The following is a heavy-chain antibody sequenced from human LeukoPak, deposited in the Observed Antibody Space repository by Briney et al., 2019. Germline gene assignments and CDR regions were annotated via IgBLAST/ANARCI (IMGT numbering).Heavy chain of an antibody. V-gene: IGHV3-30-3*01. J-gene: IGHJ3*02. CDR3: ARPETVSNWRDAFDI. Sequence: GRSLRLSCATSGFTFSNYAMHWVRHAPGKGLEWVAVISYDGSNKYCADSVKGRFTISRDNSKNTLYLQMNSLRAEDTAVYYCARPETVSNWRDAFDIWGQGTMVTVSS. CDR1: GFTFSNYA. D-gene: IGHD6-13*01. CDR2: ISYDGSNK.